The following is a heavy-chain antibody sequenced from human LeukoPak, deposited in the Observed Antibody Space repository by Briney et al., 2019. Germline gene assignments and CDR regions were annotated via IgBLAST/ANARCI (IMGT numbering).Heavy chain of an antibody. V-gene: IGHV4-39*01. CDR1: GGFISRNSFY. J-gene: IGHJ4*02. CDR2: IYYSGTT. Sequence: SETLSLTCTVSGGFISRNSFYWGWIRQPPGKGLEWIGSIYYSGTTYYNPSLKSRVTISVDTSKNQFSLKLNSVTAADTAVYYCARHVEGVRFTTFLARWGQGTLVTVSS. D-gene: IGHD3-9*01. CDR3: ARHVEGVRFTTFLAR.